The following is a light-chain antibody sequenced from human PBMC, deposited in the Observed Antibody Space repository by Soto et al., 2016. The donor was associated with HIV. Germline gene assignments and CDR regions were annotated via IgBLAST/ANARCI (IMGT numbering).Light chain of an antibody. J-gene: IGKJ1*01. CDR1: QGISTY. CDR3: QQYYSFPRT. V-gene: IGKV1D-8*01. Sequence: VIWMTQSPSLLSASTGDRVTISCRMRQGISTYLAWYRQKPGKAPELLIYASSTLQSGVPSRFSGSGSGTDFTLTISCLQSEGFATXYCQQYYSFPRTFGQGTKVEIK. CDR2: ASS.